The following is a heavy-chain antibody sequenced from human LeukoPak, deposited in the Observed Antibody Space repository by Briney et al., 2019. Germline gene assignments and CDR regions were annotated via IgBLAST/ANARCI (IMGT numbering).Heavy chain of an antibody. CDR1: GGTFSSYA. D-gene: IGHD2-2*01. V-gene: IGHV1-69*01. J-gene: IGHJ4*02. CDR2: IIPIFG. Sequence: ASVKVSCKASGGTFSSYAISWVRQAPGQGLEWMGGIIPIFGHRSSMPEYDSKSTAYMELSSLRSEDTAVHYCARGEYCSSTSCYLDFDYWGQGTLVTVSS. CDR3: ARGEYCSSTSCYLDFDY.